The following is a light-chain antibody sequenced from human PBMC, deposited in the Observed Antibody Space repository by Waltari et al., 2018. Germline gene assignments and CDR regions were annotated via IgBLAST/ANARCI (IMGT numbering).Light chain of an antibody. CDR3: QQYNNRPPVT. V-gene: IGKV3-15*01. Sequence: EIVMTPSPATLSVSPGERATLSCRASQSVSSNLAWYQQKSGQAPRLLIYGASTRATGIPARFSGSGSGTEFTLTISSLQSEDFALYYCQQYNNRPPVTFGGGTKVEIK. J-gene: IGKJ4*01. CDR2: GAS. CDR1: QSVSSN.